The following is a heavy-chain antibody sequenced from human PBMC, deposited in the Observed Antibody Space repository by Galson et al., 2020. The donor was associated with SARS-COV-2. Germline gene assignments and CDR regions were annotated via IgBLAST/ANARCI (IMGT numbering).Heavy chain of an antibody. J-gene: IGHJ4*02. CDR1: GFTFSSYA. CDR3: ARGGISSGGLDY. CDR2: TTTNGGAT. D-gene: IGHD6-13*01. Sequence: GGSLRLSCSASGFTFSSYAMTWVRQAPGKGLEWVSSTTTNGGATYHADSVKGRFAISRDNSKNTLYLQMNSLRTEDTAVYYCARGGISSGGLDYWGQGTLVTVSS. V-gene: IGHV3-23*01.